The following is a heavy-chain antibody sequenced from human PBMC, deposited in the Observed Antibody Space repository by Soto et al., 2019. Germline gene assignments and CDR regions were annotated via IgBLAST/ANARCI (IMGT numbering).Heavy chain of an antibody. CDR3: TKSRYSDSSGDFYDF. Sequence: EVQWLESGGGLVQPGGSLRLSCAAAGFTFSNYAMSWVLQAPGKGLEWVSGIGGMATSAYYADSVKGRFAISRDNSYNTLFLQLNRMRAEDTAVYYFTKSRYSDSSGDFYDFCGQGTLVSVYS. CDR2: IGGMATSA. V-gene: IGHV3-23*01. J-gene: IGHJ4*02. D-gene: IGHD3-22*01. CDR1: GFTFSNYA.